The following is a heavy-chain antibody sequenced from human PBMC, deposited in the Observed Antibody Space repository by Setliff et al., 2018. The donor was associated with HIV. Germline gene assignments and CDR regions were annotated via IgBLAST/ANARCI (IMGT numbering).Heavy chain of an antibody. J-gene: IGHJ4*02. CDR1: GGI. V-gene: IGHV1-69*06. CDR3: ATGLSSTDPSSNS. CDR2: IIPVGGTT. Sequence: SVKVSCKTSGGIISWVRQAPGQGLEWMGGIIPVGGTTNYAQKFQGRVTITADKSTSTVYMELSSLRSDDTAVYYCATGLSSTDPSSNSWGQGTPVTVSS. D-gene: IGHD1-1*01.